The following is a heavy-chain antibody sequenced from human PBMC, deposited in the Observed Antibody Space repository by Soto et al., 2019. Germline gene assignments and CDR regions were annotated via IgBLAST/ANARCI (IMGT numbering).Heavy chain of an antibody. CDR2: ISPSGGDT. CDR1: GFIFSEYA. Sequence: EVQLLESGGGLVQPGGSLRLSCAASGFIFSEYAMSWVRQAPGKGLEWVSAISPSGGDTYDADSVKGRFAISRDNSKNHWSLQMNSLRAGDTAVYYCAKRVEYSSAWAYFDHWGRGTLVIVSS. J-gene: IGHJ4*02. V-gene: IGHV3-23*01. D-gene: IGHD6-6*01. CDR3: AKRVEYSSAWAYFDH.